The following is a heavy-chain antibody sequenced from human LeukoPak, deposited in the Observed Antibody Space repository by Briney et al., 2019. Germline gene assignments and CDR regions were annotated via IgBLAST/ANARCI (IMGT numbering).Heavy chain of an antibody. J-gene: IGHJ6*02. Sequence: ASVKVSSKASGYTFTGYYMHWVRQAPGQGLEWMGWINPNSGGTNYAQKFQGRVTMTRDTSISTAYMELSRLRSDDTAVYYCARGREQWLVESYYYYGMDVWGQGTTVTVSS. CDR3: ARGREQWLVESYYYYGMDV. D-gene: IGHD6-19*01. CDR2: INPNSGGT. V-gene: IGHV1-2*02. CDR1: GYTFTGYY.